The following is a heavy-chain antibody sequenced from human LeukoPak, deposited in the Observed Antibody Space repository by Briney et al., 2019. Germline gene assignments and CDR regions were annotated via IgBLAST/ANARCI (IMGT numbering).Heavy chain of an antibody. V-gene: IGHV4-39*01. J-gene: IGHJ4*02. D-gene: IGHD3-10*01. CDR3: ASSFYGSGVPSDY. Sequence: SETLSLTCTVSGGSISSSSYYWGWIRQPPGKGLEWIGSIYYSGSTYYNPSLKSRVTISVDTSKNQFSLKLSSVTAADTAVYYCASSFYGSGVPSDYWGQGTLVTVSS. CDR1: GGSISSSSYY. CDR2: IYYSGST.